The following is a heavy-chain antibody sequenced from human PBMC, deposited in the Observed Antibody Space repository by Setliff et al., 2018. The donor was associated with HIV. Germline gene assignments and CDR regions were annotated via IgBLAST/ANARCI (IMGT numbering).Heavy chain of an antibody. D-gene: IGHD1-26*01. CDR3: SRHLSGGRDY. J-gene: IGHJ4*02. CDR1: GGSISSGDLC. CDR2: VCYSDNT. V-gene: IGHV4-39*01. Sequence: PSETLSLTCTVSGGSISSGDLCWGWIRQPPGKGLEWIGSVCYSDNTYYSPSLKSRVFISVDTSKNQFSLSLNSVTAADPAIYYCSRHLSGGRDYWGQGTLVTVSS.